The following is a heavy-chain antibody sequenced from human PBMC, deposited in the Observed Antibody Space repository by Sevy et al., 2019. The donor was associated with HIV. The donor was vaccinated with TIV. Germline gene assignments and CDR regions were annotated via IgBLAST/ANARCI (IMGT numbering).Heavy chain of an antibody. J-gene: IGHJ6*02. D-gene: IGHD6-13*01. Sequence: SETLSLTCAVYGXXFSGYYWSWIRQPPGKGLEWIGEINHNGSTNYNPSLKSRVTISADTSKNQFSLNLSSVTAADTAVYYCAREGYSLXMDVWGQGTTVTVSS. CDR2: INHNGST. CDR1: GXXFSGYY. CDR3: AREGYSLXMDV. V-gene: IGHV4-34*01.